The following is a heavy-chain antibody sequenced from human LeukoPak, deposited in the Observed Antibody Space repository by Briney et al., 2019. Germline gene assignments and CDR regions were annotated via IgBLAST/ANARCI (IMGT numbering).Heavy chain of an antibody. CDR1: GGSISSYY. V-gene: IGHV4-59*01. Sequence: SETLSLTCTVSGGSISSYYWSWIRQPPGKGLEWIGYIYYSGSTSYNPSLKSRVTISVDTSKNQFSLKLSSVTAADTAVYYCARDKGGTSLRHINWFDPWGQGTLVTVSS. J-gene: IGHJ5*02. D-gene: IGHD1-1*01. CDR2: IYYSGST. CDR3: ARDKGGTSLRHINWFDP.